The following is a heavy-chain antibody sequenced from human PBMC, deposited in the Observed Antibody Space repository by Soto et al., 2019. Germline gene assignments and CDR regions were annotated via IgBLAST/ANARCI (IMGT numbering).Heavy chain of an antibody. V-gene: IGHV3-11*01. D-gene: IGHD5-12*01. CDR2: ISSSGSTI. J-gene: IGHJ4*02. CDR1: GFTFSDYY. Sequence: GGSLRLSCAASGFTFSDYYMSWIRQAPGKGLEWVSYISSSGSTIYYADSVKGRFTISRDNAKNSLYLQMNSLRAEDTAVYYCASLEVPRRRGYSGYDLKTPHDYWGQGTLVTVSS. CDR3: ASLEVPRRRGYSGYDLKTPHDY.